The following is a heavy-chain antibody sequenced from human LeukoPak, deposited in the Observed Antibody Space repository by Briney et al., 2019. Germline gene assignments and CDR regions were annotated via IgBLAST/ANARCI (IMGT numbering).Heavy chain of an antibody. CDR3: ARGYSSMVDY. CDR1: GGPFSGYY. V-gene: IGHV4-34*01. CDR2: INHSGST. J-gene: IGHJ4*02. Sequence: PSETLSLTCAVYGGPFSGYYWSWIRQPPGKGLEWIGEINHSGSTNYNPSLKSRVTISVDTSKNQFSLKLSSVTAADTAVYYCARGYSSMVDYWGQGTLVTVSS. D-gene: IGHD6-13*01.